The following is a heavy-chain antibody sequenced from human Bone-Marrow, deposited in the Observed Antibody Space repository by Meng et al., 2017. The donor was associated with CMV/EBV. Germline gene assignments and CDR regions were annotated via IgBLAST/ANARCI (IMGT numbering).Heavy chain of an antibody. CDR1: GFTFDDYA. CDR2: ISWNSGSI. D-gene: IGHD3-3*01. CDR3: ARDRGSWSGYQTYYYYYGMDV. J-gene: IGHJ6*02. Sequence: GGSLRLSCAASGFTFDDYAMHWVRQAPGKGLEWVSGISWNSGSIGYADSVKGRFTISRDNAKNSLYLQMNSLRAEDTAVYYCARDRGSWSGYQTYYYYYGMDVWGQGTTVTVSS. V-gene: IGHV3-9*01.